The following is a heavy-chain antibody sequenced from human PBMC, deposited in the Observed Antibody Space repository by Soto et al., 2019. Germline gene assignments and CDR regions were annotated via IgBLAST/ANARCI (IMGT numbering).Heavy chain of an antibody. Sequence: EVQLVESGGGLVQPGGSLRLSCAASGFTFSSYWMHWVRQAPGKGLVWVSRINSDGGSTSYADSVKGRFTISRDNAKNTIYQQMNSVTAEDTAVYYCVRTSLVVAAATREDYWGQGTLVTVSS. D-gene: IGHD2-15*01. CDR1: GFTFSSYW. V-gene: IGHV3-74*02. CDR3: VRTSLVVAAATREDY. J-gene: IGHJ4*02. CDR2: INSDGGST.